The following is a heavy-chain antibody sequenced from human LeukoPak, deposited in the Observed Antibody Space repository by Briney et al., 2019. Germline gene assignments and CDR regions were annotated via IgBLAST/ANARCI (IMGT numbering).Heavy chain of an antibody. Sequence: GGSLRLSCAASGVTLSSYGMSWVRQAPGKGLEWVSSISSSSYIYYADSVKGRFTISRDNAKNSLYLQMNSLRAEDTAVYYCARVMRDRYCSGGSCYTRPDYWGQGTLVTVSS. J-gene: IGHJ4*02. V-gene: IGHV3-21*01. CDR2: ISSSSYI. D-gene: IGHD2-15*01. CDR3: ARVMRDRYCSGGSCYTRPDY. CDR1: GVTLSSYG.